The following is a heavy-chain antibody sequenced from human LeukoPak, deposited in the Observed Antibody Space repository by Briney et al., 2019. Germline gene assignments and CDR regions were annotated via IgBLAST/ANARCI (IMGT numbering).Heavy chain of an antibody. D-gene: IGHD3-22*01. CDR2: IYYSGST. CDR3: ARCPNYYDSSGPE. V-gene: IGHV4-39*01. Sequence: TSETLSLTCTVSGGSISSSSYYWGWIRQPPGKGLEWIGSIYYSGSTYYNPSLKSRVTISVDTSKNQFSLKLSSVTAADTAVYYCARCPNYYDSSGPEWGQGTLVTVSS. CDR1: GGSISSSSYY. J-gene: IGHJ4*02.